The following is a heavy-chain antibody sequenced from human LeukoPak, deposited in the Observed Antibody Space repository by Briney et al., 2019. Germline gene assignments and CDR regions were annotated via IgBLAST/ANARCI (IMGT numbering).Heavy chain of an antibody. Sequence: GGSLRLSCAASGFTFSDYYMSWIRQAPGKGLEWVSYISSSGSSIYYADSVKGRFTISRDNAKNSLYLQMSSLRAEDTAVYYCARGSSWYLNYFDYWGQGTLVTVSS. D-gene: IGHD6-13*01. CDR3: ARGSSWYLNYFDY. J-gene: IGHJ4*02. V-gene: IGHV3-11*01. CDR1: GFTFSDYY. CDR2: ISSSGSSI.